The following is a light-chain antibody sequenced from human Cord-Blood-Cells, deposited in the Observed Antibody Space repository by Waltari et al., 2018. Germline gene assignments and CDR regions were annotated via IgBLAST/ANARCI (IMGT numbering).Light chain of an antibody. CDR1: SSDVGGYNY. V-gene: IGLV2-14*03. J-gene: IGLJ3*02. CDR2: DVS. Sequence: QSALTQPASVSGSPGQSITISCTGTSSDVGGYNYVSWYQQHPGKAPKLMIYDVSNRPSGVSNRFSGSKSGNTASLTISRLQAEDDADYYCSSYTSSSTLVFGGGTKLTVL. CDR3: SSYTSSSTLV.